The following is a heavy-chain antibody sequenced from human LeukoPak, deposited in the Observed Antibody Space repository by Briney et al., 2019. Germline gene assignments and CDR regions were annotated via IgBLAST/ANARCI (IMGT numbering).Heavy chain of an antibody. J-gene: IGHJ5*02. CDR1: GLHFSGTA. CDR3: AKDGAQYSSGPEGDP. D-gene: IGHD6-19*01. Sequence: PGGSLRLSCAASGLHFSGTAMSWVRQAPGKGLEWVSAISHDGMNAYYADSVKGRFTISRDNSKKTVSLEMSSLTAADTGVYYCAKDGAQYSSGPEGDPRGQGAWSPSPQ. V-gene: IGHV3-23*01. CDR2: ISHDGMNA.